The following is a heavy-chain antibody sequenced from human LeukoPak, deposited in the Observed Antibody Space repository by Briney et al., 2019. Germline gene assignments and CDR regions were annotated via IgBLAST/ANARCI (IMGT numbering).Heavy chain of an antibody. CDR2: IIPIFGIA. CDR1: GGTFSSYA. V-gene: IGHV1-69*04. J-gene: IGHJ6*02. Sequence: VASVKVSCKASGGTFSSYAISWVRQAPGQGLEWMGRIIPIFGIANYAQKFQGRVTITADNSTSTAYMELSSLRSEDTAVYYCARDDGGDYVGDYYYYYGMDVWGQGTTVTVSS. D-gene: IGHD4-17*01. CDR3: ARDDGGDYVGDYYYYYGMDV.